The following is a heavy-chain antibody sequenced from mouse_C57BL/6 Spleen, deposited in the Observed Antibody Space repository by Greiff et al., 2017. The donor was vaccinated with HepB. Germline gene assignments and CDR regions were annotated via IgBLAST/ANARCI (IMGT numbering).Heavy chain of an antibody. D-gene: IGHD2-12*01. CDR3: ARTDYSDDAWFAY. V-gene: IGHV1-52*01. CDR2: IDPSDSET. CDR1: GYTFTSYW. J-gene: IGHJ3*01. Sequence: VQLQQSGAELVRPGSSVKLSCKASGYTFTSYWMHWVKQRPIQGLEWIGNIDPSDSETHYNQKFKDKATLTVDKSSSTAYMQLSSLTSEDSAVYYCARTDYSDDAWFAYWGQGTLVTVSA.